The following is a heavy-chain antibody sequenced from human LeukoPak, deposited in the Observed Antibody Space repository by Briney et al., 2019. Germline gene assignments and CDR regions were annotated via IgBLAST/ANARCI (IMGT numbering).Heavy chain of an antibody. Sequence: SENLSFTCSVSGDSISIFCWSWLPPRPGKGLEWIGYIYNSGSTNYNPSLKSRVTISVDTSKNQFSLKLTSVTAADTAVYYCARDRELGYWGQGTLVTVSS. J-gene: IGHJ4*02. CDR2: IYNSGST. CDR3: ARDRELGY. CDR1: GDSISIFC. V-gene: IGHV4-59*01. D-gene: IGHD3-10*01.